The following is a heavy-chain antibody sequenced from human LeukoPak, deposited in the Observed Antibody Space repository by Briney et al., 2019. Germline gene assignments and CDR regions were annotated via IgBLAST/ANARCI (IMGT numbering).Heavy chain of an antibody. CDR3: ARGRYDSSGLFVY. Sequence: GGSLRLSCAASGFIFSTYGMHWVRQAPGKGLEWVAFIRSDGSDKSYAGSVMGRFTISRDNSRNTLHLQMNTLRAEDTAVYYCARGRYDSSGLFVYWGQGTLVTVSS. J-gene: IGHJ4*02. CDR2: IRSDGSDK. V-gene: IGHV3-30*02. CDR1: GFIFSTYG. D-gene: IGHD3-22*01.